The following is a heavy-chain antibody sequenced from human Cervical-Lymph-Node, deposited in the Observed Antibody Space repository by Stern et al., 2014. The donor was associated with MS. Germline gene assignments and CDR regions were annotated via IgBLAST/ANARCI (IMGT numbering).Heavy chain of an antibody. J-gene: IGHJ4*02. CDR1: GDSLSSYF. Sequence: QVQLQESGPGLVKPSETLSLTCTVSGDSLSSYFWTWIRQPPGQGLELIGYISYSGITKYNPSLKSRVTISLDRSKSQFSLKLSSVTAADTAVYYCARAYSSNWYHFDYWGQGSLVIVSS. V-gene: IGHV4-59*01. CDR3: ARAYSSNWYHFDY. D-gene: IGHD6-13*01. CDR2: ISYSGIT.